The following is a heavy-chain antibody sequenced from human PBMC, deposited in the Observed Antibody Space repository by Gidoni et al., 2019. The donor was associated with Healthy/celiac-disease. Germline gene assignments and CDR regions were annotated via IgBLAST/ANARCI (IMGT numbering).Heavy chain of an antibody. V-gene: IGHV4-30-2*01. Sequence: QLQLQESGSGLVKPSQTLSLTCAVSGGSISSGGYSWSWIRQPPGKGLEVIGYIYHTGSTYYNPSLKSRVTISVDRSKNQFSLKLSSVTAADTAVYYCARTHCSGGSCYSGYFDYWGQGTLVTVSS. D-gene: IGHD2-15*01. CDR3: ARTHCSGGSCYSGYFDY. CDR2: IYHTGST. CDR1: GGSISSGGYS. J-gene: IGHJ4*02.